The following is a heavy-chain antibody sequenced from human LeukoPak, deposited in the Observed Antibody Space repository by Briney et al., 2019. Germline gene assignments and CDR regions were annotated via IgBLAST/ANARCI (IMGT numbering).Heavy chain of an antibody. Sequence: PSETLSLTCTVSGGSISSSSYYWSWIRQPPGKGLEWIGYIYYSGSTNYNPSLKSRVTISVDTSKNQFSLKLSSVTAADTAVYYCARGATYYDILTGYYYYYMDVWGKGTTVTISS. CDR2: IYYSGST. J-gene: IGHJ6*03. D-gene: IGHD3-9*01. CDR3: ARGATYYDILTGYYYYYMDV. V-gene: IGHV4-61*01. CDR1: GGSISSSSYY.